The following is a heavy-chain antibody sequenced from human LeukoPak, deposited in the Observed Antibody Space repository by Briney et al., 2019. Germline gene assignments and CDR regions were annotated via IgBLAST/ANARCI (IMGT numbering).Heavy chain of an antibody. CDR3: ARGKGWFDP. CDR2: IYHSGST. J-gene: IGHJ5*02. CDR1: GGSISSGGYS. V-gene: IGHV4-30-2*01. Sequence: SGTLSPTCAVSGGSISSGGYSWSWSRQPPGKGLEWIGYIYHSGSTYYNPSLKSRVTISVDRSKNQFSLKLSSVTAADTAVYYCARGKGWFDPWGQGTLVTVSS.